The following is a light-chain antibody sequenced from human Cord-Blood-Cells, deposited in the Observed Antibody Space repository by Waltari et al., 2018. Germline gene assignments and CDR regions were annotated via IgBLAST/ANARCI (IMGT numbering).Light chain of an antibody. CDR2: WAS. J-gene: IGKJ5*01. CDR3: QQYYSTPLT. Sequence: SQSVLYSSNNKNYLAWYQQKPGQPPKLLIYWASTRESGVPDRFSGSGSGTDFTLTISSLQAEDVAVYYCQQYYSTPLTFGQGTRLEIK. CDR1: QSVLYSSNNKNY. V-gene: IGKV4-1*01.